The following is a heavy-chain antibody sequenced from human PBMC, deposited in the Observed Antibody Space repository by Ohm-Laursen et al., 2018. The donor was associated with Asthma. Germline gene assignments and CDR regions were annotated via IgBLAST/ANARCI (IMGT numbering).Heavy chain of an antibody. CDR3: ARGGYCSGGSCYEYYFDY. Sequence: SVKVSCKASGYTFTSYGISWVRQAPGQRLEWMGWINAGNGNTKYSQKFQGRVTITRDTSASTAYMELSSLRSEDTAVYYCARGGYCSGGSCYEYYFDYWGQGTLVTVSS. V-gene: IGHV1-3*01. CDR1: GYTFTSYG. J-gene: IGHJ4*02. D-gene: IGHD2-15*01. CDR2: INAGNGNT.